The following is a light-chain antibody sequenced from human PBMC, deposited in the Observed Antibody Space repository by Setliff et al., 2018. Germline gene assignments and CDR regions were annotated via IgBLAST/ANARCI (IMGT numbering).Light chain of an antibody. CDR2: EVS. Sequence: QSALAQPASVSGSPGQSITISCAGTSSDVGAYSHVSWYQQYPGKAPKLMISEVSNRPSGVSYRFSGSKSGNTASLTISGLQAEGEADYYCMSYTTIRTYVFGTGTKVT. J-gene: IGLJ1*01. CDR1: SSDVGAYSH. CDR3: MSYTTIRTYV. V-gene: IGLV2-14*01.